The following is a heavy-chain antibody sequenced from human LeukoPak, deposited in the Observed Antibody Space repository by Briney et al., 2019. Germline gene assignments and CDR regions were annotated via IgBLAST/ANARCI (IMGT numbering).Heavy chain of an antibody. CDR3: ARQIPTDFWMVWFDP. D-gene: IGHD3/OR15-3a*01. Sequence: GESLKISCKGSGYRFTNYWIGWVRQMPGKGLEWMGLINPGDSDTRYSPSFQGQVTISVDKSISTAYLQWSSLKASDTAMYYCARQIPTDFWMVWFDPWGQGTLVTVSS. J-gene: IGHJ5*02. CDR1: GYRFTNYW. CDR2: INPGDSDT. V-gene: IGHV5-51*01.